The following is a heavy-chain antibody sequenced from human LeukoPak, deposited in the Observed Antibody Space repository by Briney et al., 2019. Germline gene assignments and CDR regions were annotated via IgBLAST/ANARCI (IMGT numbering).Heavy chain of an antibody. Sequence: PGGSLRLSCAASGFIFNNYAMHWVRQAPGKGLEWVSGISWNSGSIGYADSVKGRFTISRDNAKNSLYLQMNSLRAEDTALYYCAKDEYYYGSGRSSFDYWGQGTLVTVSS. CDR2: ISWNSGSI. V-gene: IGHV3-9*01. J-gene: IGHJ4*02. D-gene: IGHD3-10*01. CDR3: AKDEYYYGSGRSSFDY. CDR1: GFIFNNYA.